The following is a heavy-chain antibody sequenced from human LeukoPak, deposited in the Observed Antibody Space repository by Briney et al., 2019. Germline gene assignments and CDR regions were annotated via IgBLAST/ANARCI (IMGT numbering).Heavy chain of an antibody. CDR2: IGSSSSYI. V-gene: IGHV3-21*01. D-gene: IGHD3-10*01. Sequence: GGSLRLSCAASGFTFSSYSMNWVRQAPGKGLEWVSSIGSSSSYIYYADSVKGRFTISRDNAKNSLYLQMNSLRAEDTAVYYCARASSGSYYLDAFDIWGQGTMVTVSS. CDR3: ARASSGSYYLDAFDI. J-gene: IGHJ3*02. CDR1: GFTFSSYS.